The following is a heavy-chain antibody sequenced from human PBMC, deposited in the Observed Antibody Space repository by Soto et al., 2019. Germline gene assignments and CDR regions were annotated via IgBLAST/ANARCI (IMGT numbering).Heavy chain of an antibody. D-gene: IGHD2-2*01. Sequence: PGESLKISCKGSGYSFTSYWIGWVRQMPGKGLEWMGIIYPGDSDTRYSPSFQGQVTISADKSISTAYLQWGSLKASDTAMYYCARTLRPTYCSSTSCYYYNWFDPWGQGTLVTVSS. CDR2: IYPGDSDT. CDR3: ARTLRPTYCSSTSCYYYNWFDP. CDR1: GYSFTSYW. V-gene: IGHV5-51*01. J-gene: IGHJ5*02.